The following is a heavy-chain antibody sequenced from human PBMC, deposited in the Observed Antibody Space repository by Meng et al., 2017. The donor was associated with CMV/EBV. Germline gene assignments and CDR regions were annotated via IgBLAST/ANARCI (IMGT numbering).Heavy chain of an antibody. CDR1: GLTFSSYS. CDR3: ARDDLVDYDFWSGYSGVRFDY. Sequence: GGSLRLSCAASGLTFSSYSMNWVRQAPGKGREWVSSISSSSSNIYYADSVKGRFPISRDNAKTSLYLQMNSLRAEDTAVYYCARDDLVDYDFWSGYSGVRFDYWGQGTLVAVSS. J-gene: IGHJ4*02. CDR2: ISSSSSNI. V-gene: IGHV3-21*01. D-gene: IGHD3-3*01.